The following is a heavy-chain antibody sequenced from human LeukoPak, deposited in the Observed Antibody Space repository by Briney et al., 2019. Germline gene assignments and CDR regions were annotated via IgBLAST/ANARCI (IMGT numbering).Heavy chain of an antibody. CDR1: GGSISSSSYY. Sequence: SETLSLTCTVSGGSISSSSYYWGWIRQPPGKGLEWIGSIYYSGSTYYNPSLKSRVTISVDTSKNQFSLKLSSVTAADTAVYYCARRRVITFGGVIVMPRGYFDYWGQGTLVTVSS. CDR2: IYYSGST. CDR3: ARRRVITFGGVIVMPRGYFDY. V-gene: IGHV4-39*01. D-gene: IGHD3-16*02. J-gene: IGHJ4*02.